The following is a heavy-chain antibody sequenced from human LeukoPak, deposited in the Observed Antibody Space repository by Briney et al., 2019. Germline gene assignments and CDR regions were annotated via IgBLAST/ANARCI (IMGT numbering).Heavy chain of an antibody. CDR1: GFTFSSYS. Sequence: PGGSLRLSCTASGFTFSSYSMNWVRQAPGKGLEWVSYISSSSSTIYYADSVKDRFTVFRDNVQNSLYLQMNSLRAEDTAVYHCARDPRGSGSYYVSAFDIWGQGTVVTVSS. CDR2: ISSSSSTI. CDR3: ARDPRGSGSYYVSAFDI. V-gene: IGHV3-48*01. J-gene: IGHJ3*02. D-gene: IGHD3-10*01.